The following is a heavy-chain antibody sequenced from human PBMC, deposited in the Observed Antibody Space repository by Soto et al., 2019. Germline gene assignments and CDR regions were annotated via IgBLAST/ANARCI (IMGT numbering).Heavy chain of an antibody. V-gene: IGHV1-69*01. Sequence: GXSVKVACKPSGGPFITFGIVWVRQSPGQGLEWMGGIIPFFGTAEYSQKFEDRITITADESTNTVYMDLRSLTSEDTAIYYCARTAPMAAGDKYYYDLCGQGALVTVSS. CDR1: GGPFITFG. D-gene: IGHD3-16*01. J-gene: IGHJ4*02. CDR3: ARTAPMAAGDKYYYDL. CDR2: IIPFFGTA.